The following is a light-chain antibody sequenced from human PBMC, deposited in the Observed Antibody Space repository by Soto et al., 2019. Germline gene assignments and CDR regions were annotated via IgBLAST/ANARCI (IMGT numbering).Light chain of an antibody. CDR3: AAWDDSLNGVA. V-gene: IGLV1-47*01. CDR1: SSNIGKNY. CDR2: NIN. J-gene: IGLJ2*01. Sequence: QLVLTQPPSASGAPGQRVTISCSGGSSNIGKNYVYWYQQLPGAAPKLLIYNINQRPSGVPDRFSASKSGTSASLVISGLRSEDEADYHCAAWDDSLNGVAFGGGTKVTVL.